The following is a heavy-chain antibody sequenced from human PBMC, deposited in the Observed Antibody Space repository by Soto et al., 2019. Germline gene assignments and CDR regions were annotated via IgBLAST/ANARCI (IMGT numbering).Heavy chain of an antibody. CDR1: GGSISSSSYY. Sequence: SETLSLTCTVSGGSISSSSYYWGWIRQPPGKGLEWIGSIYYSGSTYYNPSLKSRVTISVDTSKNQFSLKLSSVTAADTAVYYCAREPLWFGDPGIIGYFDYWGQGTLVTVSS. J-gene: IGHJ4*02. CDR3: AREPLWFGDPGIIGYFDY. CDR2: IYYSGST. V-gene: IGHV4-39*02. D-gene: IGHD3-10*01.